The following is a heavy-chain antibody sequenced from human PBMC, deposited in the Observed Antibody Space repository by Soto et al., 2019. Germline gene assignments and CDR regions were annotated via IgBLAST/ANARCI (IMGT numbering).Heavy chain of an antibody. CDR1: RFTFSSYE. V-gene: IGHV3-48*03. CDR2: ISSSGSTI. CDR3: ARNSHDSSGYLTEGYYGMDV. D-gene: IGHD3-22*01. J-gene: IGHJ6*02. Sequence: PGGSLRLSCAASRFTFSSYEMNWVRQAPGKGLEWVSYISSSGSTIYYADSVKGRFTISRDNAKNSLYLQMNGLRAEDTAVYYCARNSHDSSGYLTEGYYGMDVWGQGTTVTVSS.